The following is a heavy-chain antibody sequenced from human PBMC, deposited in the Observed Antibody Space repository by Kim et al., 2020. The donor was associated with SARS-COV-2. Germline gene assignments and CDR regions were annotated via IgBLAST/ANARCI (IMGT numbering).Heavy chain of an antibody. CDR3: ARASLPTYYFDY. Sequence: SETLSLTCTVSGGSISSGGYYWSWIRQHPGKGLEWIWYIYYSGSTYYNPSLKSRVTISVDTSKNQFSLKLSSVTAADTAVYYCARASLPTYYFDYWGQGTLVTVSS. CDR1: GGSISSGGYY. V-gene: IGHV4-31*03. J-gene: IGHJ4*02. CDR2: IYYSGST.